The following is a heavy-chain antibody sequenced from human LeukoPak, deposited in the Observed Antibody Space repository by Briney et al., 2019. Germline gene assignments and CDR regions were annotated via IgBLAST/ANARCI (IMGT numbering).Heavy chain of an antibody. CDR1: GGTFSSYA. J-gene: IGHJ3*02. CDR2: IIPIFGTA. V-gene: IGHV1-69*06. Sequence: ASVKVSCKASGGTFSSYAISWVRQAPGQGLEWMGGIIPIFGTANYAQKFQDRVTITADKSTSTAYMELSSLRFEDTAMYYCARDEGAKIAFHIWGQGTMVTVSS. D-gene: IGHD1-26*01. CDR3: ARDEGAKIAFHI.